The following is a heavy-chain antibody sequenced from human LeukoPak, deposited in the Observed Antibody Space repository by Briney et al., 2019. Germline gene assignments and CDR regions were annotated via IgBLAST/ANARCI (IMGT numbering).Heavy chain of an antibody. CDR2: ISSSSSTI. J-gene: IGHJ6*02. CDR1: GFTFSSYS. Sequence: PGGSLRLSCAASGFTFSSYSMNWVRKAPGKGLEWVSYISSSSSTIYYADSVKGRFTISRDNAKNSLYLQMNSLRAEDTAVYYCARRDCSSTSCPYYYYGMDVWGQGTTDTVSS. D-gene: IGHD2-2*01. CDR3: ARRDCSSTSCPYYYYGMDV. V-gene: IGHV3-48*01.